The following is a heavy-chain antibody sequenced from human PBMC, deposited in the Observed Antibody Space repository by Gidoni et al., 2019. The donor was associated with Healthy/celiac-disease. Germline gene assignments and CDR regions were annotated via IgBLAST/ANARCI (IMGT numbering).Heavy chain of an antibody. D-gene: IGHD3-3*01. Sequence: QLPLQESGPGLLKLSETLSLTCTVSGGSLSSSSYYWGWLRQPPGTGLGWIGSPYYIGCAYYNPALKSRVTISVDTSKNQFSLKLSSVTAADTAVYYCARLRYDFWRYYYYYYGMDVWGQGTTVTVSS. CDR1: GGSLSSSSYY. CDR3: ARLRYDFWRYYYYYYGMDV. J-gene: IGHJ6*02. V-gene: IGHV4-39*01. CDR2: PYYIGCA.